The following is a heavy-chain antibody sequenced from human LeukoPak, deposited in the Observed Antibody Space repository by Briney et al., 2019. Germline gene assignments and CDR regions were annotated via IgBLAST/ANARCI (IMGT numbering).Heavy chain of an antibody. CDR1: GFTFSNYG. CDR2: ISYTGGTK. CDR3: ARDPQRGPPDYFDH. D-gene: IGHD6-25*01. J-gene: IGHJ4*02. V-gene: IGHV3-30*03. Sequence: GGSLRLSCAASGFTFSNYGMHWVRQAPGKGLEWVAVISYTGGTKYYAASVKGRFTISRDDSKSTLYLEMNSLRPEDTATYYCARDPQRGPPDYFDHWGQGTLVTVSS.